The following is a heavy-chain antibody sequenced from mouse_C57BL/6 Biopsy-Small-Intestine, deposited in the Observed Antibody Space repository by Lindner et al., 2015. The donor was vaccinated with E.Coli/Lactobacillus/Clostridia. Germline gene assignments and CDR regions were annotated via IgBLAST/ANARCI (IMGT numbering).Heavy chain of an antibody. J-gene: IGHJ2*01. CDR2: INPYNGDT. V-gene: IGHV1-20*01. CDR3: ARGADSDY. CDR1: GYSLTGYF. Sequence: QLQESGPELVKPGDSVKISCKASGYSLTGYFMNWVMQSHGKSLEWIGRINPYNGDTFYNQKFKGEATLTVDESSTTAHMELRSLTSEDSAVYYCARGADSDYWGQGTTLTVSS.